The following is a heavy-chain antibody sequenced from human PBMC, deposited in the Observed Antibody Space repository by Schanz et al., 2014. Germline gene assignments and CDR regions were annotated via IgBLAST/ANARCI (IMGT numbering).Heavy chain of an antibody. Sequence: QVQLVESGGGVVQPGRSLRLSCAASGFTFSSYGMHWVRQAPGKGLEWVAVIWYDGSNKYYADSVKGRFTISRDNSKNTLFLQMNSLRAEDTAVYYCAQDHTTESYYCAGAPIDYWGQGTLLTVSS. CDR3: AQDHTTESYYCAGAPIDY. CDR1: GFTFSSYG. D-gene: IGHD1-26*01. CDR2: IWYDGSNK. V-gene: IGHV3-33*06. J-gene: IGHJ4*02.